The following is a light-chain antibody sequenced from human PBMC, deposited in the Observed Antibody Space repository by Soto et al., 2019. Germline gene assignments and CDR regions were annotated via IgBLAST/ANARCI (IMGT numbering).Light chain of an antibody. V-gene: IGKV3-11*01. CDR2: DAS. Sequence: EIVLTQSPATLSLSPGERATLSCRASQSVSSYLAWYQQKPGQGPRLLIYDASNTATGIPARFSGSGSGTDFTLTISSLEPEDFAVYYCQQRSNWPLTFGGGTKVDIK. CDR1: QSVSSY. CDR3: QQRSNWPLT. J-gene: IGKJ4*01.